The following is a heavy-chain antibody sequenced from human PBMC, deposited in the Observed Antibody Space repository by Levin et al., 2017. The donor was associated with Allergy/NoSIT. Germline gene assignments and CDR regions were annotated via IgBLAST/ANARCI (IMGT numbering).Heavy chain of an antibody. CDR3: ARDGVKYSTTNWIDN. CDR1: GFTFSNYA. Sequence: GGSLRLSCAASGFTFSNYAMHWVRQAPGKGLEWVAVISYDGSNKYYADSVKGRFTISRDNSKNTLYLQMNSLRAEDTAVYYCARDGVKYSTTNWIDNWGQGTLVTVSS. V-gene: IGHV3-30-3*01. D-gene: IGHD2/OR15-2a*01. CDR2: ISYDGSNK. J-gene: IGHJ4*02.